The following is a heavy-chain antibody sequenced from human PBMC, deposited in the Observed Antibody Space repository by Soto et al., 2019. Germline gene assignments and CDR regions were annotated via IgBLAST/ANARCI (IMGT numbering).Heavy chain of an antibody. J-gene: IGHJ6*02. CDR3: ARQLGGGGNYYYRMEV. CDR2: IYPGDSDT. Sequence: GESLKISCKGSGYSFTSYWIGWVRQMPVKGMEWMGMIYPGDSDTRYSPSFQGQVTISADKSIRTAYLHWSSLKASDTAMYYCARQLGGGGNYYYRMEVWGQGTTVTVSS. D-gene: IGHD1-26*01. CDR1: GYSFTSYW. V-gene: IGHV5-51*01.